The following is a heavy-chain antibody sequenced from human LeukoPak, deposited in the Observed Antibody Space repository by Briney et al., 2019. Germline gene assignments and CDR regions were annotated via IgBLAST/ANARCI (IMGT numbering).Heavy chain of an antibody. J-gene: IGHJ4*02. Sequence: GESLKISCEASGFTFSNAWMTWVRQSPGKGLEWIGRIKSKEDGGTTDYAEPVKGRFSISRDDSKKTLYLQMNSLKTEDTAVYYCTTRAGTFSSNFWGQGTLVTVSS. V-gene: IGHV3-15*01. CDR1: GFTFSNAW. CDR3: TTRAGTFSSNF. CDR2: IKSKEDGGTT. D-gene: IGHD6-6*01.